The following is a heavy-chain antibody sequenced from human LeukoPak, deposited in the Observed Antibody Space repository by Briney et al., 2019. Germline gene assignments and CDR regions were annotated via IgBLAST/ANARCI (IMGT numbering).Heavy chain of an antibody. D-gene: IGHD6-6*01. J-gene: IGHJ4*02. Sequence: AGGSLRLSCAASGFTFSSYSMNWVRQAPGKGLEWVSSISSSSSYIYYADSVKGRLTISRDNSKNTLYLQMTSLRGDDTAVYYCAKEKNSYSSSSGQGYWGQGTLVTVSS. V-gene: IGHV3-21*01. CDR2: ISSSSSYI. CDR1: GFTFSSYS. CDR3: AKEKNSYSSSSGQGY.